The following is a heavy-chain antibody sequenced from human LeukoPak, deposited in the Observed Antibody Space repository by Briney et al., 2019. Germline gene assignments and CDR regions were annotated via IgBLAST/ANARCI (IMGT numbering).Heavy chain of an antibody. CDR1: GFTFDDYG. D-gene: IGHD2-2*02. CDR3: ARVPSYCSSTSCYTANYYYYMDV. J-gene: IGHJ6*03. V-gene: IGHV3-20*04. Sequence: PGGSLRLSCAASGFTFDDYGMSWVRQAPGKGLEWVSSINWNGGSTGYADSVKGRFTISRDNAKNSLYLQMNSLRAEDTALYYCARVPSYCSSTSCYTANYYYYMDVWGKGTTVTVSS. CDR2: INWNGGST.